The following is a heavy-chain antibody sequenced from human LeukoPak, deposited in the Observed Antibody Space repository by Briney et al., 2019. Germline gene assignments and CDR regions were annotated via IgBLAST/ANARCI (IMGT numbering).Heavy chain of an antibody. CDR3: ARGRGLVTATGHNWFDP. D-gene: IGHD2-21*02. J-gene: IGHJ5*02. CDR2: INHSGST. CDR1: GGSFSGYY. Sequence: SETLSPTCAVYGGSFSGYYWSWIRQPPGKGLEWIGEINHSGSTNYNPSLKSRVTISVDTSKNQFSLKLSSVTAADTAVYYCARGRGLVTATGHNWFDPWGQGTLVTVSS. V-gene: IGHV4-34*01.